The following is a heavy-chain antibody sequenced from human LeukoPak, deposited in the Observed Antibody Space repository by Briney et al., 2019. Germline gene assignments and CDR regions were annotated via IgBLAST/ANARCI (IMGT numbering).Heavy chain of an antibody. V-gene: IGHV3-7*01. Sequence: GGSLRLSCAASGFTFRDHYVTWVRQAPGKGLEWVANIKKDGSEKHYVDSVKGRFTISRDNVKNSLYLQMTSLRGEDTAVYYCVQRGLDYWGQGTQVTVSS. CDR2: IKKDGSEK. CDR1: GFTFRDHY. D-gene: IGHD6-25*01. J-gene: IGHJ4*02. CDR3: VQRGLDY.